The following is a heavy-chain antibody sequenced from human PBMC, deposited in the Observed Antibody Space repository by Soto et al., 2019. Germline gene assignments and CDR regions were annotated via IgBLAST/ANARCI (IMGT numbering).Heavy chain of an antibody. CDR1: GNSFMKYG. Sequence: SVRGCCKGFGNSFMKYGINWVRQAPGQGLEWVGWISPYSGYTHSAQKFHGRLTLTTDTAASTAYMELRILRSSDTALYYCAREASVLIPAAQPSRFDSWGKGTLVTVSS. CDR3: AREASVLIPAAQPSRFDS. J-gene: IGHJ4*02. CDR2: ISPYSGYT. D-gene: IGHD2-2*01. V-gene: IGHV1-18*01.